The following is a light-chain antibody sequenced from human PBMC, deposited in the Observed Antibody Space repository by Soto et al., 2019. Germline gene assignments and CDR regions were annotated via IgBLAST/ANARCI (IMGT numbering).Light chain of an antibody. V-gene: IGKV3-20*01. CDR2: GAS. CDR1: QSVSSSY. J-gene: IGKJ3*01. Sequence: EIVLTQSPGTLSLSPGERATLSCRASQSVSSSYLAWYQQKPGQAPRLLIYGASSRATGIPDRFSGSGSGTDFTLTISRLEPEDFAVYYCQQYGSSPSFGHG. CDR3: QQYGSSPS.